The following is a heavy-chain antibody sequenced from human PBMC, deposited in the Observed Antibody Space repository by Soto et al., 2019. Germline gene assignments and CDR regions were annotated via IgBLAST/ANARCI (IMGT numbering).Heavy chain of an antibody. CDR1: GCTFSSYA. J-gene: IGHJ4*02. CDR3: ARLHGRCSSTSCYGEGFDY. D-gene: IGHD2-2*01. Sequence: SVKVSFKASGCTFSSYAISWVRQAPGQGLEWMGGIIPIFGTANYAQKFQGRVTITADESTSTAYMELSSLRSEDTAVYYCARLHGRCSSTSCYGEGFDYWGQGTLVTVSS. CDR2: IIPIFGTA. V-gene: IGHV1-69*13.